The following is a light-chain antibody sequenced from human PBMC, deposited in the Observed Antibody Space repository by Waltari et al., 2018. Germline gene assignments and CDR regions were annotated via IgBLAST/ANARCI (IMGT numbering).Light chain of an antibody. J-gene: IGKJ1*01. CDR3: QQYDNWPPWT. CDR1: QSISIN. CDR2: NSS. V-gene: IGKV3-15*01. Sequence: VMTQSPATLSVSPGESATLSCRASQSISINLAWYQQKPGRAPRLLIYNSSTRGTGVPARFSGRGSGTEFTLTISSLQSEDFAVYYGQQYDNWPPWTFGQGTKVEI.